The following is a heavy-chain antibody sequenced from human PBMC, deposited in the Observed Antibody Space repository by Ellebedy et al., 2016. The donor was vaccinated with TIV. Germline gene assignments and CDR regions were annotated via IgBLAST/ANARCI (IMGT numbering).Heavy chain of an antibody. V-gene: IGHV3-66*01. CDR1: GIIVSDYF. D-gene: IGHD1-1*01. CDR3: ARDPGGGGNFGDNWFDP. Sequence: PGGSLRLSCEASGIIVSDYFMNWVRQAPGKGLEWVSVLYPDAKTNYTDSVNGRFIVSRDGSKNTWYLQMNSLTAEDTAVYYCARDPGGGGNFGDNWFDPWGQGTLVTVSS. CDR2: LYPDAKT. J-gene: IGHJ5*02.